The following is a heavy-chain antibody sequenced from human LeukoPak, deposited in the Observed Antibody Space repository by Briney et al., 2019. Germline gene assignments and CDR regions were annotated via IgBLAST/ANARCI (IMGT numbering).Heavy chain of an antibody. CDR2: IHYIGST. J-gene: IGHJ3*02. V-gene: IGHV4-31*03. CDR1: GGSISSGAYF. D-gene: IGHD3-9*01. Sequence: SQTLSLTCTVSGGSISSGAYFWSWIRQHPGKGLEWIGYIHYIGSTYFNPSLKSRVTISVDTSKNHFSLKLNSVTAADTAVYYCAGDSTAYGAFDIWGQGTMVTVSS. CDR3: AGDSTAYGAFDI.